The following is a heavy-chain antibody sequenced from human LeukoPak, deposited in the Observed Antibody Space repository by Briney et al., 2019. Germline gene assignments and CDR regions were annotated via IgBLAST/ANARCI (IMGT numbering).Heavy chain of an antibody. Sequence: GESLRLSCAAFGFTFSSYGMHWVRQAPGKGLEYVSAINTNGRDTYYVNSVRGRFTISRDNSRNTLYLQMGSLRVEDMAVYYCVTRSSSSPDIWGQGTMVTVSS. CDR2: INTNGRDT. CDR3: VTRSSSSPDI. V-gene: IGHV3-64*01. D-gene: IGHD6-6*01. J-gene: IGHJ3*02. CDR1: GFTFSSYG.